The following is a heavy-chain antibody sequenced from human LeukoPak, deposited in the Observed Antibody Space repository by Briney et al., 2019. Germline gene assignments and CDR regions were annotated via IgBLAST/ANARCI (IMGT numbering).Heavy chain of an antibody. Sequence: ASVKVSCKASGYTFTSYDINWVRQATGQGLEWMGWMNPNSGNTGYAQKFQGRVTMTRNTSISTAYMELSSLRSEDTAVCYCARGYRDSSGWYREGYWGQGTLVTVSS. V-gene: IGHV1-8*01. CDR2: MNPNSGNT. CDR1: GYTFTSYD. J-gene: IGHJ4*02. CDR3: ARGYRDSSGWYREGY. D-gene: IGHD6-19*01.